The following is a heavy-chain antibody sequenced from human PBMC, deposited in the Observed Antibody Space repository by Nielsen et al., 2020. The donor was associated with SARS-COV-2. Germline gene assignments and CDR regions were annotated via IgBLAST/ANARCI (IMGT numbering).Heavy chain of an antibody. D-gene: IGHD3-3*01. CDR2: ISSSGSTI. V-gene: IGHV3-48*03. Sequence: VRQAPGKGLEWVSYISSSGSTIYYADSVKGRFTISRDNAKNSLYLQMNSLRAEDTAVYYCARDVIFGVVTSYYYYGMDVWGQGITVTVSS. CDR3: ARDVIFGVVTSYYYYGMDV. J-gene: IGHJ6*02.